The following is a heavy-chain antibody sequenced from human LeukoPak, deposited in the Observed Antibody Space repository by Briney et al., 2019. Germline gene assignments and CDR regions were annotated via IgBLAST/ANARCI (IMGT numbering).Heavy chain of an antibody. D-gene: IGHD3-16*02. J-gene: IGHJ3*02. Sequence: GGSLRLSCAASGFTFSSYAMTWVRQAPGKGLEWVSGVSGSGGSTYYADSVKGRFTISRDNSKNTLYLQMNSLRAEDTAVYYCARVHQISSSLRLGELSFGAFDIWGQGTMVTVSS. V-gene: IGHV3-23*01. CDR3: ARVHQISSSLRLGELSFGAFDI. CDR1: GFTFSSYA. CDR2: VSGSGGST.